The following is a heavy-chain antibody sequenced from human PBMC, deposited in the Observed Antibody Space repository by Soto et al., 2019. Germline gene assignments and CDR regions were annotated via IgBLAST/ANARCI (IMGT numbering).Heavy chain of an antibody. D-gene: IGHD6-13*01. CDR2: INWNGGST. V-gene: IGHV3-20*01. CDR3: ARAQVEQQLVQNYYYYMDV. J-gene: IGHJ6*03. CDR1: GFTFDDYG. Sequence: RSGGSLRLSCAASGFTFDDYGMSWVRQAPGKGLEWVSGINWNGGSTGYADSVKGRFTISRDNAKNSLYLQMNSLRAEDTALYHCARAQVEQQLVQNYYYYMDVWGKGTTVTVSS.